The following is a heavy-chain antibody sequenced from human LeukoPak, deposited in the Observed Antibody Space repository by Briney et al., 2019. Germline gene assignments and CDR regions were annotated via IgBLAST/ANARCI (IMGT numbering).Heavy chain of an antibody. Sequence: GGSLRLSCAASGFTVSSNYMSWVRQAPGKGLEWVSVIYSGGSTYYADSVKGRFTISRDNSKNTLYLQMNSLRAEDTAVYYCARVDPGFGESREISDYWGQGTLVTVSS. CDR2: IYSGGST. CDR3: ARVDPGFGESREISDY. J-gene: IGHJ4*02. CDR1: GFTVSSNY. V-gene: IGHV3-66*01. D-gene: IGHD3-10*01.